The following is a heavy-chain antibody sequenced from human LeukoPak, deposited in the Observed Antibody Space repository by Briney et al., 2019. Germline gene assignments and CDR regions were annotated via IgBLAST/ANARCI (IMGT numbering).Heavy chain of an antibody. V-gene: IGHV4-34*01. J-gene: IGHJ4*02. CDR2: INHSGSN. CDR3: ARGIVGATSIDY. Sequence: SETLSLTCAVYGGSFSGYYWSWIRQPPGKGLEWIGEINHSGSNNYNPSLKSRVTISVDTSKNEFSLKLSSVTTAGTAVYYCARGIVGATSIDYWGQGTLVTVSS. CDR1: GGSFSGYY. D-gene: IGHD1-26*01.